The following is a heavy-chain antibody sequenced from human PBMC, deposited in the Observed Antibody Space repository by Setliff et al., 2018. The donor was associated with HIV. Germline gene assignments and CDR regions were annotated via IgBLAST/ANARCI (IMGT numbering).Heavy chain of an antibody. J-gene: IGHJ4*02. Sequence: SETLSLTCTVSGGSISSGSYYWSWIRQPAGKGLEWIGRIYTSGSTYYNPSLKSRVTISVDTSKNQFSLKLSSVTAADTTVYYCARHSGLGGYYSPFDYWGPGTLVTVSS. V-gene: IGHV4-61*02. D-gene: IGHD3-22*01. CDR2: IYTSGST. CDR1: GGSISSGSYY. CDR3: ARHSGLGGYYSPFDY.